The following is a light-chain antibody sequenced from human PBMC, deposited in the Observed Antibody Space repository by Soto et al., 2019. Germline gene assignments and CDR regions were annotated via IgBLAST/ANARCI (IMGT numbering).Light chain of an antibody. V-gene: IGKV3-20*01. CDR3: QQYVNSPYT. J-gene: IGKJ2*01. CDR2: GAS. CDR1: QSVSSSY. Sequence: EIVLTQSPGTLSLSPGERATLSCRASQSVSSSYFAWYQQKPGQAPRLLIHGASSRATGIPDRFSGSGSGTDFTLTISRLEPEDCAVYYCQQYVNSPYTFGQGTQLEIK.